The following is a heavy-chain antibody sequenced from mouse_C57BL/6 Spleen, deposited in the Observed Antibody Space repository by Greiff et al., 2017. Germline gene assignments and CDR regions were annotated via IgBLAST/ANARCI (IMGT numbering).Heavy chain of an antibody. CDR2: IDPSDSYT. V-gene: IGHV1-59*01. CDR3: ARGVTAQATFYAMDY. Sequence: VQLQQSGAELVRPGTSVKLSCKASGYTFTSYWMHWEKQRPGQGLEWIGVIDPSDSYTNYNQKFKGKATLTVDTSSSTAYMQLSSLTSEDSAVYYCARGVTAQATFYAMDYWGQGTSGTVSS. D-gene: IGHD3-2*02. J-gene: IGHJ4*01. CDR1: GYTFTSYW.